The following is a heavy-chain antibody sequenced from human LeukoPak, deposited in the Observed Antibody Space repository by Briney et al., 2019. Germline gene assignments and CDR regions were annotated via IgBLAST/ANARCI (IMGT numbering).Heavy chain of an antibody. CDR2: IYTGGST. CDR3: ARGFGKVAANVFGGYTMDV. V-gene: IGHV3-66*02. J-gene: IGHJ6*02. Sequence: GVSLRLSCAASGFTFNSNYMSWVRQAPGKGLEWVSLIYTGGSTYYTDSVTGGFTISRDNSKNTLYLQMNSLRPEDTAVYYCARGFGKVAANVFGGYTMDVWGQGTTVTVSS. CDR1: GFTFNSNY. D-gene: IGHD6-6*01.